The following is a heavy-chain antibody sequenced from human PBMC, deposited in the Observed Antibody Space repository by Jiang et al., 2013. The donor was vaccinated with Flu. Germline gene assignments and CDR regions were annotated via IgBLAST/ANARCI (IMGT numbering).Heavy chain of an antibody. J-gene: IGHJ4*02. CDR2: ISSSSGTV. CDR3: ATGSAY. Sequence: PGGSLTLSCAASGVTLSSYSMNWVRQAPGKGLEWVSYISSSSGTVYYADSVKGRFTISRDNAKNSLYLQMNSLRAEDTAVYYCATGSAYWGQGTLVTVSS. CDR1: GVTLSSYS. V-gene: IGHV3-48*01.